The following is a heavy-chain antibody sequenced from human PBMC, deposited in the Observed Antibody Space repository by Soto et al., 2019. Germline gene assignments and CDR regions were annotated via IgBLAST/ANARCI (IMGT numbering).Heavy chain of an antibody. Sequence: GGSLRLSCAASGFTFSGHWMHWVRQAPGKGLVWVSSISSSSSYIYYADSVKGRFTISRDNAKNSLYLQMNSLRAEDTAVYYCARSSKGYCSGGSCYRGLDAFDIWGQGTMVTVSS. CDR2: ISSSSSYI. V-gene: IGHV3-21*01. CDR3: ARSSKGYCSGGSCYRGLDAFDI. D-gene: IGHD2-15*01. J-gene: IGHJ3*02. CDR1: GFTFSGHW.